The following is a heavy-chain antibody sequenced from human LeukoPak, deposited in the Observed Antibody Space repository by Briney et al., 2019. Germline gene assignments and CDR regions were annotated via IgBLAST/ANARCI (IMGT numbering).Heavy chain of an antibody. CDR3: AKTPRLPRMIVVVVAATLTDY. CDR1: GFTFSSYA. V-gene: IGHV3-23*01. Sequence: GGSLRLSCAASGFTFSSYAMSWVRQAPGKGLEWVSAISGSGGSTYYADSVKGRFTISRDNSKNTLYLQMNSLRAEDTAVYYCAKTPRLPRMIVVVVAATLTDYWRQGTLVSVSS. CDR2: ISGSGGST. D-gene: IGHD2-15*01. J-gene: IGHJ4*02.